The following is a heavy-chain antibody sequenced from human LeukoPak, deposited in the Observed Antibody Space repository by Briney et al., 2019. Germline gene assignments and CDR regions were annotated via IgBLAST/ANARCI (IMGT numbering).Heavy chain of an antibody. CDR3: ARDRTQRAFDAFDI. CDR2: IYYSGST. J-gene: IGHJ3*02. D-gene: IGHD5-18*01. Sequence: PSETLSLTCTVSGGSISSYYWSWIRQPPGKGLEWIGYIYYSGSTNYNPSLKSRVTISVDTSKNQFSLKLSSVTAADTAVYYCARDRTQRAFDAFDIWGQGTMVTVSS. CDR1: GGSISSYY. V-gene: IGHV4-59*01.